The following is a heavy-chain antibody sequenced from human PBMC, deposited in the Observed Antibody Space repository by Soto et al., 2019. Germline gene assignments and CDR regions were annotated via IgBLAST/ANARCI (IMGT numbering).Heavy chain of an antibody. J-gene: IGHJ4*02. CDR3: APGKKAGY. Sequence: QVHLVQSGAEVKKPGASVKVSCKGSGYAFTTYGITWVRQAPGQGLEWMGWISAHNGNTHYAQKLQGRVTVTRDTCTAVADMEVGGPRSSATGEYYCAPGKKAGYWGQGPRFTVSS. V-gene: IGHV1-18*01. CDR1: GYAFTTYG. CDR2: ISAHNGNT.